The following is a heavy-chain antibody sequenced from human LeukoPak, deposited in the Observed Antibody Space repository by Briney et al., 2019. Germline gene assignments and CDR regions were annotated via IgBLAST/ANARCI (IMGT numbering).Heavy chain of an antibody. D-gene: IGHD3-22*01. J-gene: IGHJ4*02. Sequence: SETLSLTCTVSGGSISCYYWIWIRQPPSQGLELKGYIYYSYSTNYNPSLKIQVPITIELATNKYSLNLSSVSAADAAVSYCSRVTGYMIEDYFDYWGQGNVATVTS. CDR1: GGSISCYY. CDR3: SRVTGYMIEDYFDY. V-gene: IGHV4-59*01. CDR2: IYYSYST.